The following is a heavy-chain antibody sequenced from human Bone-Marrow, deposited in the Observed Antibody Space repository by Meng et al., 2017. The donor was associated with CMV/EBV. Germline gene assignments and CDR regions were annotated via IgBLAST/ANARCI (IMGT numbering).Heavy chain of an antibody. Sequence: GGSLRLSCAASGFTFSSYWMHWVRQAPGKGLVWVSRINSDGSSTSYADSVKGRFTISRDNAKNTLYLQMNSLRAEDTAVYYCAKDPHYYDSSGYYEIDYWGQGTLVTVSS. J-gene: IGHJ4*02. CDR3: AKDPHYYDSSGYYEIDY. V-gene: IGHV3-74*01. D-gene: IGHD3-22*01. CDR1: GFTFSSYW. CDR2: INSDGSST.